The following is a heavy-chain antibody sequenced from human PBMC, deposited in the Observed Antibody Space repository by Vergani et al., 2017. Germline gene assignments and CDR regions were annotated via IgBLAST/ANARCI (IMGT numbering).Heavy chain of an antibody. CDR3: ARASHCINCYSEGPNGPGYYYMDV. CDR2: MYTSGHT. CDR1: GASVSRGTSY. Sequence: QVQLQESGPGLLKPSQTLSLTCTVSGASVSRGTSYWTWIRQPAGKKLEWIVRMYTSGHTIYNPSLESRVTMSVDTSKNQFSLQLSSVTAADTAVYYCARASHCINCYSEGPNGPGYYYMDVWGKGTTVTVSS. D-gene: IGHD2-21*01. V-gene: IGHV4-61*02. J-gene: IGHJ6*03.